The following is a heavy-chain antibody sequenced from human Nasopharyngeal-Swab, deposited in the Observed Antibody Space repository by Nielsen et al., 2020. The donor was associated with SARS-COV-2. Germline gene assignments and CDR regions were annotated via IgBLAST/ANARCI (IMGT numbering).Heavy chain of an antibody. CDR3: ARVVLGYCSGGSCYSYGWFDP. J-gene: IGHJ5*02. V-gene: IGHV4-59*01. D-gene: IGHD2-15*01. CDR1: GGSISSYY. Sequence: SETLSLTCTVSGGSISSYYWSWIRQPPGKGLEWIGYIYYSGSTNYNPSLKSRVTISVDTSKNQFSLKLSSVTAADTAVYYCARVVLGYCSGGSCYSYGWFDPWGQGTLVIVSS. CDR2: IYYSGST.